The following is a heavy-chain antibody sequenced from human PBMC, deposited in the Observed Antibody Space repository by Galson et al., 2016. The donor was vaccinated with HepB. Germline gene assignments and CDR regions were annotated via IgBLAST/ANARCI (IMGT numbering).Heavy chain of an antibody. J-gene: IGHJ4*02. D-gene: IGHD2-8*02. V-gene: IGHV3-15*01. CDR1: GFPFSSFW. CDR3: TNENWWRFHD. Sequence: SLRLSCAASGFPFSSFWMNWVRQAPGKGLEWVGRIRIKSDGATTDYSAPVNGRFSISRDDSKNTLYLQMNGLKTEDTAVYYCTNENWWRFHDWGQGTLVTVSS. CDR2: IRIKSDGATT.